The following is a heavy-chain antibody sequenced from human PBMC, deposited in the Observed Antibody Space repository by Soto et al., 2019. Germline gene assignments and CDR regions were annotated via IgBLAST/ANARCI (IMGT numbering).Heavy chain of an antibody. J-gene: IGHJ3*01. V-gene: IGHV1-18*04. Sequence: QVQLVQSGTEVKKPGASVKVSCKTSGYTFTNHGINWVRQAPGQGLEWMGWINPYNANTNYAQKLQGRVTMTTDTSTATAYMDLRSLTSDDTAVYSCASDRVAGIWGDAFDLWGQGTVVTVSS. D-gene: IGHD3-16*01. CDR2: INPYNANT. CDR3: ASDRVAGIWGDAFDL. CDR1: GYTFTNHG.